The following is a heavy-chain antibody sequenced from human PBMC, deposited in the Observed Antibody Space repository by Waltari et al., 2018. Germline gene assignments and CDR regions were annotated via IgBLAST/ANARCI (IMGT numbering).Heavy chain of an antibody. CDR2: IHYTGST. V-gene: IGHV4-39*07. CDR3: MRDQRSTVLD. J-gene: IGHJ4*02. Sequence: QLQLQESGPGLVKPSETLSLTCTVSGGSISNGDYPWGWVRQPPGKGLEWISTIHYTGSTYYNPYLKSRLTISVDTSKNQFSLKLSSVTAADTAVYHCMRDQRSTVLDWGQGTLVTVSS. D-gene: IGHD1-1*01. CDR1: GGSISNGDYP.